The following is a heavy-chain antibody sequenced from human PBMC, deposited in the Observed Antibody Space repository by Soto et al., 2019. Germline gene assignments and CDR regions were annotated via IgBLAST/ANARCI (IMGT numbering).Heavy chain of an antibody. CDR3: ARDQLLGPCSGGSCHLR. Sequence: GGSLRLSCAGSGFTFSLYNMNWVRQAPGKGLEWISYISTSSSTKYYADSVKGRFTISRDNAKNSLFLQMDSLRVEDTAVYYCARDQLLGPCSGGSCHLRWGRGT. CDR2: ISTSSSTK. V-gene: IGHV3-48*04. J-gene: IGHJ4*02. CDR1: GFTFSLYN. D-gene: IGHD2-15*01.